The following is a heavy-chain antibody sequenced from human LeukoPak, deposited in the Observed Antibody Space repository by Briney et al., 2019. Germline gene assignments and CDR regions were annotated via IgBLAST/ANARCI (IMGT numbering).Heavy chain of an antibody. CDR2: ISAYNGST. CDR1: GYTFTSYG. CDR3: ARCAIQLWSPYYYYGMDV. Sequence: GASVKVSCKASGYTFTSYGISWVRQAPGQGLEWMGWISAYNGSTNYAQKLQGRVTMTTDTSTSTAYMELRSLRSDDTAVYYCARCAIQLWSPYYYYGMDVWGQGTTVTVSS. D-gene: IGHD5-18*01. J-gene: IGHJ6*02. V-gene: IGHV1-18*01.